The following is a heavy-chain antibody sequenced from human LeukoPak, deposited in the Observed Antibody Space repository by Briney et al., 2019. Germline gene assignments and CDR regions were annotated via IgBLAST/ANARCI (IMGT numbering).Heavy chain of an antibody. CDR2: ISWDGGST. Sequence: GGSVRLSCAASGLTFDDYAMHWVRQAPGKGLEWVSLISWDGGSTYYADSVKGRFTISRDNSKNSLYLQMNSLRAEDTALYYCALSTGGRGSSGGFDYWGQGTLVTVSS. J-gene: IGHJ4*02. V-gene: IGHV3-43D*03. D-gene: IGHD3-22*01. CDR3: ALSTGGRGSSGGFDY. CDR1: GLTFDDYA.